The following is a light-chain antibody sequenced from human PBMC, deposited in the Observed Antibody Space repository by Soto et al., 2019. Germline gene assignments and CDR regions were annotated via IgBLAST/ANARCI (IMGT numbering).Light chain of an antibody. J-gene: IGLJ3*02. CDR3: CSYAPSFSL. V-gene: IGLV2-23*01. CDR1: SDELGTYQF. Sequence: QSALSQPASVSGAPGQSITISCTGTSDELGTYQFFSWYQQHPGKAPKLIIYEGSTRPSGVSHRFSGSRSGYTASLTISGLQAEDEADYFCCSYAPSFSLFGGGTQLTVL. CDR2: EGS.